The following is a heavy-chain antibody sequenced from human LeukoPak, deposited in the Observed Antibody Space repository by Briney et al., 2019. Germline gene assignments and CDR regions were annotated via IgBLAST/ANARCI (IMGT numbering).Heavy chain of an antibody. CDR2: ISSSSSYI. CDR3: ARGPAYCGGDCSNEPFDY. J-gene: IGHJ4*02. D-gene: IGHD2-21*01. Sequence: GGSLSLSCAASGFTFSSYSMNWVRQAPGKGLEWVSSISSSSSYIYYADSVKGRFTISRDNAKNSLYLQMNSLRAEDTAVYYCARGPAYCGGDCSNEPFDYWGQGTLVTVSS. CDR1: GFTFSSYS. V-gene: IGHV3-21*01.